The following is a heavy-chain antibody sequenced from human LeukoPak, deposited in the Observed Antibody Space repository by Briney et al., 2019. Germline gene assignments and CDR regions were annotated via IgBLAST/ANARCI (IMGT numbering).Heavy chain of an antibody. J-gene: IGHJ3*02. CDR1: GGSISSYY. Sequence: SETLSLTCTVSGGSISSYYWSWIRQPPGKGLEWIGYIYYSGSTNYNPSLKSRVTISVDTSKNQFSLKLSSVTAADTAVYYCARDYCSSTSCNTFDIWGQGAMVTVSS. D-gene: IGHD2-2*01. V-gene: IGHV4-59*01. CDR3: ARDYCSSTSCNTFDI. CDR2: IYYSGST.